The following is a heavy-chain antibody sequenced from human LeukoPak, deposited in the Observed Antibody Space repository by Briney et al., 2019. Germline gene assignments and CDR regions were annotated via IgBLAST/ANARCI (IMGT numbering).Heavy chain of an antibody. CDR2: ISGSGGST. D-gene: IGHD3-22*01. CDR3: AKDRGRYYDSSGYYWGYYFDS. CDR1: GFTFSSYV. J-gene: IGHJ4*02. Sequence: GGSLRLSCAASGFTFSSYVVTWVRQAPGKGLEWVSAISGSGGSTYYADSVKGRFTISRDNSKNTLYLQMSSLRAEDTAVYYCAKDRGRYYDSSGYYWGYYFDSWGQGILVTVST. V-gene: IGHV3-23*01.